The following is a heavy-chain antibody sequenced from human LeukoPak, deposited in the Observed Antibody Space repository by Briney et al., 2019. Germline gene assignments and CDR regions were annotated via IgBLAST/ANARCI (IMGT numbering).Heavy chain of an antibody. CDR1: GGTFSSYA. Sequence: SVKASCKASGGTFSSYAISWVRQAPGQGLEWMGRIIPILGIANYAQKFQGRVTITADKSTSTAYMELSSLRSEDTAVYYCARDCEDYGDYEYNWFDPWGQGTLVTVSS. CDR2: IIPILGIA. CDR3: ARDCEDYGDYEYNWFDP. D-gene: IGHD4-17*01. V-gene: IGHV1-69*04. J-gene: IGHJ5*02.